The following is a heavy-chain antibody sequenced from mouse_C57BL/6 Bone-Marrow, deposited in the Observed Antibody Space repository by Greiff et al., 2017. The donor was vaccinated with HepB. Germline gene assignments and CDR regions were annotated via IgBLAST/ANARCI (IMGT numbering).Heavy chain of an antibody. CDR2: IDPSDSYT. Sequence: QVQLKQPGAELVKPGASVKLSCKASGYTFTSYWMQWVKQRPGQGLEWIGEIDPSDSYTNYNQKFKGKATLTVDTSSSTAYMQLSSLTSEDSAVYYCARDPSDYDGHYYAMDYWGQGTSVTVSS. J-gene: IGHJ4*01. V-gene: IGHV1-50*01. CDR1: GYTFTSYW. D-gene: IGHD2-4*01. CDR3: ARDPSDYDGHYYAMDY.